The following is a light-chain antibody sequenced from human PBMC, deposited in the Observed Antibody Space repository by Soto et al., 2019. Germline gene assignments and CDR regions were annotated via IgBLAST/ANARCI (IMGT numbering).Light chain of an antibody. CDR3: QQYNVNWT. J-gene: IGKJ1*01. CDR1: QSISSW. Sequence: DIQMTQSPSTLSASVGDRVTITCRASQSISSWLAWYQQKPGKAPKLLIYKASTLQSGVPSRFSGSGSGTESTLAISSLQPDDSATYYCQQYNVNWTFGQGTKVEIK. CDR2: KAS. V-gene: IGKV1-5*03.